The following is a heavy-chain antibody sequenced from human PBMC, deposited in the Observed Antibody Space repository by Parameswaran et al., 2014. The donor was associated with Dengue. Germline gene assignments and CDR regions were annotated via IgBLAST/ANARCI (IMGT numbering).Heavy chain of an antibody. D-gene: IGHD2-15*01. CDR3: AISWPNSFDDYYNYYGMDV. V-gene: IGHV3-74*01. Sequence: WIRQPPGKGLVWVSRINSDGSSTNYADSVKGRFTISRDNVKNTLYLQMNSLRAEDTAMYYCAISWPNSFDDYYNYYGMDVWGQGTTVTVSS. CDR2: INSDGSST. J-gene: IGHJ6*02.